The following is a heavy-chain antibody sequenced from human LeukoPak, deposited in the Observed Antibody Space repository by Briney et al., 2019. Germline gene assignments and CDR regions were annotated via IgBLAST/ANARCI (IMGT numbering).Heavy chain of an antibody. CDR1: GFTFSSYA. V-gene: IGHV3-48*04. Sequence: GGSLRLSCVASGFTFSSYAMSWVRQAPGKGLEWVSYISSSGSTIYYADSVKGRFTISRDNAKNSLYLQMNSLRAEDTAVYYCARDKGYSSSSDAFDIWGQGTMVTVSS. CDR2: ISSSGSTI. D-gene: IGHD6-6*01. J-gene: IGHJ3*02. CDR3: ARDKGYSSSSDAFDI.